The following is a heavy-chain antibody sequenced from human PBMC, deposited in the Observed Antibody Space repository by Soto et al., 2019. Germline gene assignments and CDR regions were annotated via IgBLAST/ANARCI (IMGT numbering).Heavy chain of an antibody. V-gene: IGHV1-69*02. CDR2: IIPILGIA. Sequence: SVKVSCKASGGTFSSYTISWVRQAPGQGLEWMGRIIPILGIANYAQKFQGRVTITADKSTSTAYMELSSLRSEDTAVYYCARSLVGSQSPFDYWGQGTLVTVAS. J-gene: IGHJ4*02. D-gene: IGHD1-26*01. CDR1: GGTFSSYT. CDR3: ARSLVGSQSPFDY.